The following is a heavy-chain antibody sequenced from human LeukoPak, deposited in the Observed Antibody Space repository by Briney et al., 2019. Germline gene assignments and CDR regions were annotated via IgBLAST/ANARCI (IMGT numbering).Heavy chain of an antibody. Sequence: ASVKVSCKASGGTFSSYAISWVRQAPGQGLEWMGIINPSGGSTSYAQKFQGRVTMTRDTSTSTVYMELSSLRSEDTAVYYCARDLEGSGSYMGYYYYYYGMDVWGQGTTVTVSS. CDR2: INPSGGST. V-gene: IGHV1-46*01. J-gene: IGHJ6*02. D-gene: IGHD3-10*01. CDR3: ARDLEGSGSYMGYYYYYYGMDV. CDR1: GGTFSSYA.